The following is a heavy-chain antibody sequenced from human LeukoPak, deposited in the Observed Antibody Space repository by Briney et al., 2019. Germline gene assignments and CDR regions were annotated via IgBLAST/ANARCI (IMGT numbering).Heavy chain of an antibody. D-gene: IGHD3-9*01. CDR2: IYHSGST. Sequence: SETLSLTCAVSGYSISSGYYWGWTRQPPGKGLEWIGSIYHSGSTYYNPSLKSRVTISVDTSKNQFSLKLSSVTAADTAVYYCARGQLRYFDWLLFGGDWFDPWGQGTLVTVSS. V-gene: IGHV4-38-2*01. CDR3: ARGQLRYFDWLLFGGDWFDP. J-gene: IGHJ5*02. CDR1: GYSISSGYY.